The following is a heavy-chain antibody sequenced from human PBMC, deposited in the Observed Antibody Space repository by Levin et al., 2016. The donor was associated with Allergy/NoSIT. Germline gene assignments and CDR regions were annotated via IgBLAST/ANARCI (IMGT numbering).Heavy chain of an antibody. J-gene: IGHJ5*02. Sequence: SETLSLTCAVYGGSFSGYYWSWIRQPPGKGLEWIGEINHSGSTNYNPSLKSRVTISVDTSKNQFSLKLSSVTAADTAVYYCARGRRGGEWLFGRLNWFDPWGQGTLVTVSS. D-gene: IGHD3-3*01. V-gene: IGHV4-34*01. CDR1: GGSFSGYY. CDR2: INHSGST. CDR3: ARGRRGGEWLFGRLNWFDP.